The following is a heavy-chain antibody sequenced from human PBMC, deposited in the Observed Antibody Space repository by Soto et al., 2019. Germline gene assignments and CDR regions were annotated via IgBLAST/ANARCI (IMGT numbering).Heavy chain of an antibody. Sequence: SLRLSCAASGFTFSNYAMHWVRQAPGKGLEWVAVISYDGSNKYYADSVKGRLTISRDNSKNTVYLQLNSLRAEDTAVYFCARAGFNYYFDYWGLGTLVTVSS. V-gene: IGHV3-30-3*01. CDR3: ARAGFNYYFDY. J-gene: IGHJ4*02. CDR2: ISYDGSNK. CDR1: GFTFSNYA.